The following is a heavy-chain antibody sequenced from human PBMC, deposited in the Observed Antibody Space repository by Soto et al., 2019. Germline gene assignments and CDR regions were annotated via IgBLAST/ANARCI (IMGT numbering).Heavy chain of an antibody. CDR3: ARESYGDYYGSGSYDY. Sequence: GESLKISCAASGFTFSSYAMHWVRQAPGKGLEWVAVISYDGSNKYYADSVKGRFTISRDNSKNTLYLQMNSLRAEDTAVYYCARESYGDYYGSGSYDYWGQGTLVTVSS. V-gene: IGHV3-30-3*01. CDR1: GFTFSSYA. D-gene: IGHD3-10*01. CDR2: ISYDGSNK. J-gene: IGHJ4*02.